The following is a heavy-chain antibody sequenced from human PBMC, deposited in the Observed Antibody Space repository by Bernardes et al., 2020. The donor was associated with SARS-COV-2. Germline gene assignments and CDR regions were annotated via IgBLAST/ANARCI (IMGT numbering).Heavy chain of an antibody. J-gene: IGHJ6*03. CDR2: IYTSGST. CDR1: GGSISSYY. Sequence: SESLSLTCTVSGGSISSYYWSWIRQPAGKGLEWIGRIYTSGSTNYNPSLKSRVTMSVDTTKNQFSLKLSSVTAAATAVYYCARFLGNRVARVRFLEWSGGDYYYYMDVWGKGTTVTVSS. CDR3: ARFLGNRVARVRFLEWSGGDYYYYMDV. D-gene: IGHD3-3*01. V-gene: IGHV4-4*07.